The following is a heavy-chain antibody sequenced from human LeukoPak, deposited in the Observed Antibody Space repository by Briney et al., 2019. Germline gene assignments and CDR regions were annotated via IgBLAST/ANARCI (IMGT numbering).Heavy chain of an antibody. CDR2: INHSGST. V-gene: IGHV4-34*01. Sequence: SETLSLTCAVYGGSFSGYYWSWIRQPPGKGLEWIGEINHSGSTNYNPSLKSRVTISVDTSKNQFSLKLSSVTAADTAVYYCARSPLDGMDVWGKGTTVTVSS. CDR3: ARSPLDGMDV. J-gene: IGHJ6*04. CDR1: GGSFSGYY.